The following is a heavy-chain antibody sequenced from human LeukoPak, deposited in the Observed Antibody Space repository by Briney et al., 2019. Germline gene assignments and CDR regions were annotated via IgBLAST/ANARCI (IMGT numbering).Heavy chain of an antibody. J-gene: IGHJ4*02. V-gene: IGHV1-69*05. D-gene: IGHD4-17*01. Sequence: ASMKASCKASGGTFSSYAINWVRQAPGQGLEWMGGIIPIFGTASYAQKFQGRVTITTDESTTAAYMELSSLRSEDTAVYYCAREDYGDYFFDYWGQGTLVTVSS. CDR1: GGTFSSYA. CDR3: AREDYGDYFFDY. CDR2: IIPIFGTA.